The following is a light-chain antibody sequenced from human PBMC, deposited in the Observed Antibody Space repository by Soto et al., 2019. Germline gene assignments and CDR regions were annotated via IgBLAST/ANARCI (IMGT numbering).Light chain of an antibody. CDR2: GAS. Sequence: EIVLTQSPGTLSLSPGERATLSCRASQSVSSSYLAWYQQKPGQAPRLLIYGASRRGTGIPDRFSGSGSGTDFTLTISRLEPEDCAVYYWQQYGSSPPFTFGQGTKVEIK. J-gene: IGKJ2*01. CDR1: QSVSSSY. V-gene: IGKV3-20*01. CDR3: QQYGSSPPFT.